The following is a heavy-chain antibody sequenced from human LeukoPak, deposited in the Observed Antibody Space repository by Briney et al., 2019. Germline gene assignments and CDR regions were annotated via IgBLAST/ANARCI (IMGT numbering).Heavy chain of an antibody. CDR1: GYSFTTQY. D-gene: IGHD3-10*01. V-gene: IGHV1-46*01. J-gene: IGHJ3*01. CDR2: IDPSGGTT. CDR3: ARDRARVGTKDDAFDV. Sequence: ASVKVSCRASGYSFTTQYMHWVRQASGQRPGCMGAIDPSGGTTRYAQKFQGRVTMTRDTSTSTVHMELSRLRYDDTAVYYCARDRARVGTKDDAFDVWGQGTMVIVSS.